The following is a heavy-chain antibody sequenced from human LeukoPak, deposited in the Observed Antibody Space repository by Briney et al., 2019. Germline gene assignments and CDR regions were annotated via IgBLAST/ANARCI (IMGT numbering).Heavy chain of an antibody. CDR1: GFTFSSYA. CDR2: ISGSGGST. Sequence: GGSLRLSCAASGFTFSSYAMSWIRQAPGKGLEWVSAISGSGGSTYYADSVKGRFTISRDNSKNTLYLQMNSLRAEDTAVYYCANELCGSSGWSPEGAFDIWGQGTMVTVSS. D-gene: IGHD6-19*01. CDR3: ANELCGSSGWSPEGAFDI. J-gene: IGHJ3*02. V-gene: IGHV3-23*01.